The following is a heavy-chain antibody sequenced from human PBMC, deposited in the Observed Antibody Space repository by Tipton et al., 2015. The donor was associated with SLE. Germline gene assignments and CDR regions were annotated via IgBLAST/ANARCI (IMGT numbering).Heavy chain of an antibody. Sequence: LRLSCTVSGGSMSSYYWTWIRQAPGKGLEWVGNIYNRGGTEYNPSLKSRVVMSIDTSKSQFSLNLNSVTAADTAVYYCAKDSGDYDFGQDPWGRGTLVTVSS. CDR2: IYNRGGT. CDR3: AKDSGDYDFGQDP. D-gene: IGHD3-3*01. J-gene: IGHJ5*02. CDR1: GGSMSSYY. V-gene: IGHV4-4*08.